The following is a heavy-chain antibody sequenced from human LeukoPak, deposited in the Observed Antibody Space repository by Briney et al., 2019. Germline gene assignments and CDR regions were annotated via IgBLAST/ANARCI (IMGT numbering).Heavy chain of an antibody. Sequence: PGASLRLSCAASGFTFSSYAMSWVRQAPGKGLEWVSAISGSGGSTYYADSVKGRFTISRDNSKNTLYLQMNSLRAEDTAVYYCAKDPSVVPAANWFDPWGQGTLVTVSS. CDR2: ISGSGGST. J-gene: IGHJ5*02. V-gene: IGHV3-23*01. CDR3: AKDPSVVPAANWFDP. CDR1: GFTFSSYA. D-gene: IGHD2-2*01.